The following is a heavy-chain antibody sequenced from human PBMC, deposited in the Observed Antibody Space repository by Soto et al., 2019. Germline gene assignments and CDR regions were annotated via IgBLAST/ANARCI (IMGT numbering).Heavy chain of an antibody. J-gene: IGHJ5*02. CDR2: ISAYNGNT. V-gene: IGHV1-18*01. CDR1: GYTFTSYG. Sequence: QVQLVQSGAEVKKPGASVKVSCKASGYTFTSYGISWVRQAPGQGLEWMGWISAYNGNTNYAQKLQGRVTMTTDTSTTTDDMELRGPRSDDTAVYYCARDRPTVTRRGGWFAPWGQGPLVTVSS. CDR3: ARDRPTVTRRGGWFAP. D-gene: IGHD4-17*01.